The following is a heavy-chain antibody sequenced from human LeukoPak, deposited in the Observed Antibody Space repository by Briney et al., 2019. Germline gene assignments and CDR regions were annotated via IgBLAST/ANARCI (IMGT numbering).Heavy chain of an antibody. CDR3: ARGHPLRYCSGGSCRVN. J-gene: IGHJ4*02. D-gene: IGHD2-15*01. Sequence: ASVKVSCKPSGYTFTSYDINWVRQATGQGLGWMGWMNPNSGNTGYAQKFQGRVTMTRNTSISTAYMELSSLRSEDTAVYYCARGHPLRYCSGGSCRVNWGQGTLVTVSS. CDR2: MNPNSGNT. V-gene: IGHV1-8*01. CDR1: GYTFTSYD.